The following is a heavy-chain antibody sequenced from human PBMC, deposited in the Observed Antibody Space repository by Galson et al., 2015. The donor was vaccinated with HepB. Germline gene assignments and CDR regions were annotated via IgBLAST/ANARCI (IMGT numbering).Heavy chain of an antibody. CDR2: INHRGST. D-gene: IGHD3-10*01. Sequence: SETLSLTCAVYGGSFSCYYWSWIRQPPGKGLEWIGEINHRGSTNYNPSLKSRVTISVDTSKNQFSLKLSSVTAADTAVYYCARVGPLMVRGSYKDYWGHGTLVTVSS. CDR3: ARVGPLMVRGSYKDY. V-gene: IGHV4-34*01. J-gene: IGHJ4*01. CDR1: GGSFSCYY.